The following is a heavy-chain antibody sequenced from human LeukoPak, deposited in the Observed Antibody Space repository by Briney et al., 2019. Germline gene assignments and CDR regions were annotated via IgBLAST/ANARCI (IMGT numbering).Heavy chain of an antibody. V-gene: IGHV1-18*01. CDR1: GYTFTSFP. Sequence: ASVKVSCKASGYTFTSFPIDWVRQAPGQGLTWVGWIKPYNGHTDYAPKLQGRVTLTTDTSTSTAYMEPRSLRSDDTAVYYCARDLRGDYGELMRWGQGTLVTVSS. CDR3: ARDLRGDYGELMR. D-gene: IGHD1-7*01. J-gene: IGHJ4*02. CDR2: IKPYNGHT.